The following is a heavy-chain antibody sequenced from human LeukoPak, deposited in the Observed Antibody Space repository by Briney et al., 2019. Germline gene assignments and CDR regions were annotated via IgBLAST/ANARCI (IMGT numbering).Heavy chain of an antibody. Sequence: GGSLRLSCEASGLTFSSYWMPWVRQAPGEGLVWVSRINSDGRNTGYADSVKGRFTISRDNAKNTLYLQMNSLRAEDTAVYYCGGSGSHEDYWGQGTLVIVSS. J-gene: IGHJ4*02. CDR3: GGSGSHEDY. CDR1: GLTFSSYW. V-gene: IGHV3-74*01. D-gene: IGHD1-26*01. CDR2: INSDGRNT.